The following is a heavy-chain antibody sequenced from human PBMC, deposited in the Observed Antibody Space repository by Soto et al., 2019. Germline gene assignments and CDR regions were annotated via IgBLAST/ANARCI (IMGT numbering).Heavy chain of an antibody. V-gene: IGHV3-33*01. Sequence: QVQLVESGGGVVQPGRSLRLSCAASGFTFSSYGMHWVRQAPGKGLEWVAVIWYDGSNKYYADSVKGRFTISRDNSKDPPYLQMNSLRAEDTAVFYCGREPGNEDYWGPGTLVTVSS. CDR1: GFTFSSYG. CDR3: GREPGNEDY. J-gene: IGHJ4*02. CDR2: IWYDGSNK. D-gene: IGHD1-1*01.